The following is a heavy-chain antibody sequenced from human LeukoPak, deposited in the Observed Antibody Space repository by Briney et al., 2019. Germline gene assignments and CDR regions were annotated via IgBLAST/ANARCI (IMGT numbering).Heavy chain of an antibody. J-gene: IGHJ4*02. Sequence: SVKVSCKASGGTFSSYAISWVRQAPGQGLEWMGRIIPILGIANYAQKFQGRVTITADKSTSTAYMELSSLRSEDTAVYYCAREMEWSQYHVGDYWGQGTLVTVSS. V-gene: IGHV1-69*04. D-gene: IGHD3-3*01. CDR3: AREMEWSQYHVGDY. CDR1: GGTFSSYA. CDR2: IIPILGIA.